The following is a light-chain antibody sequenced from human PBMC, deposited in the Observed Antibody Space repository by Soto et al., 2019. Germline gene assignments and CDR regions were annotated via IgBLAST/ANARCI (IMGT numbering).Light chain of an antibody. CDR2: GAS. V-gene: IGKV3-15*01. J-gene: IGKJ1*01. CDR3: QQYNTRWT. Sequence: EIVMTQSPATLSVSPGERATLSCRARQSVGSNLAWYQQKPGQAPRLLIYGASTRAAGIPARFSGSGSGTEFTPVLSSLQSEDSAVYFCQQYNTRWTFGPGTKVEIK. CDR1: QSVGSN.